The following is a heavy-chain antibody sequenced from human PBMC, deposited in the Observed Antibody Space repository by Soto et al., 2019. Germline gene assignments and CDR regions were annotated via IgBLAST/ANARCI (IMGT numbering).Heavy chain of an antibody. CDR2: FRKKVNSNTT. D-gene: IGHD2-2*01. CDR3: ARGFCRVNSCYAAGAFDI. CDR1: GFSFSDHY. J-gene: IGHJ3*02. Sequence: EVQLVESGGGVVQPGGSLRLSCAASGFSFSDHYMDWVRRAPGKGLGWVGRFRKKVNSNTTEYTASVRGSFTVSRDDSKNSLYLQMNRLRTEDTALYYWARGFCRVNSCYAAGAFDIWGQGTMVTVSS. V-gene: IGHV3-72*01.